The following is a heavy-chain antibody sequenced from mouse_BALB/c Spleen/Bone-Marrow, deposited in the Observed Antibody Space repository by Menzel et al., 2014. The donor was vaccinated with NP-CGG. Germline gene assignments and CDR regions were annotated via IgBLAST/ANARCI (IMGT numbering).Heavy chain of an antibody. D-gene: IGHD3-1*01. CDR2: IYPGSGNT. CDR3: ANLGRYAMDY. V-gene: IGHV1-84*02. J-gene: IGHJ4*01. Sequence: QVQLQQPGPELVKPGASVKISCEASGYTFTDYYINWVKQKPGQGLEWIGWIYPGSGNTKYNEKFKGKATLTVDTSSSTAYMQLSGLTSEDTAVYFCANLGRYAMDYWGQGTSVTVSS. CDR1: GYTFTDYY.